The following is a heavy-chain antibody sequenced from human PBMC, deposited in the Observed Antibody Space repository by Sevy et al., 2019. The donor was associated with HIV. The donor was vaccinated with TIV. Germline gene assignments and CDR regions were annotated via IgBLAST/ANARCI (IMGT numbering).Heavy chain of an antibody. D-gene: IGHD6-13*01. CDR2: IYHSGST. Sequence: SETLSLTCAVSGGSISSSSWWSWVRQPPGKGLEWIGEIYHSGSTNYNPSLKSRVTISVDKSKNQFSLKLSSVTAADTAVYYCARGKNSNFNYYYYGMDVWGQGTTVTVSS. CDR3: ARGKNSNFNYYYYGMDV. J-gene: IGHJ6*02. CDR1: GGSISSSSW. V-gene: IGHV4-4*02.